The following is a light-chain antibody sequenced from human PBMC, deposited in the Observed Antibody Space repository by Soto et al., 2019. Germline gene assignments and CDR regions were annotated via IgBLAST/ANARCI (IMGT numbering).Light chain of an antibody. CDR3: QQSYGTPIT. V-gene: IGKV1-39*01. J-gene: IGKJ5*01. Sequence: DIQMTQSPSSLSASVGDRVTITCRASQSISRYLNWCQQKPGKAPNLLIYVASSLQSEVPSRFSGSGSGTDFTLTITSLQPEDFATYYCQQSYGTPITFXQGTRMEI. CDR1: QSISRY. CDR2: VAS.